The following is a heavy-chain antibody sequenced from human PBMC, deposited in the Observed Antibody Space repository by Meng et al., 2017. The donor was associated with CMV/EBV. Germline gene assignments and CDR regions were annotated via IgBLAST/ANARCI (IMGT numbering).Heavy chain of an antibody. Sequence: GGSLRLSCAASGFTFSSYAMSWVRQAPGKGLEWVSAISGSGGSTYYADSVKGRFTISRDNSKNTLYLQMNSLRAEDTAVYYCAKGLGIVVVPAAIWGSSSSGGGNWFDPWGQGTLVTVFS. V-gene: IGHV3-23*01. CDR1: GFTFSSYA. CDR2: ISGSGGST. D-gene: IGHD2-2*02. J-gene: IGHJ5*02. CDR3: AKGLGIVVVPAAIWGSSSSGGGNWFDP.